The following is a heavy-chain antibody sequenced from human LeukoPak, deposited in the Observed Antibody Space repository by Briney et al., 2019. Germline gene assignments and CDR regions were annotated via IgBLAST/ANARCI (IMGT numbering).Heavy chain of an antibody. CDR1: GYSISSGYY. CDR2: IYHSGST. J-gene: IGHJ5*02. D-gene: IGHD3-3*01. Sequence: SETLSLTCTVSGYSISSGYYWGWIRQPPGKGLEWIGSIYHSGSTYYNPSLKSRVTISVDTSKNQFSLKLSSVTAADTAVYYCARDPLLTYYDFWSGYYTGWFDPWGQRTLVTVSS. CDR3: ARDPLLTYYDFWSGYYTGWFDP. V-gene: IGHV4-38-2*02.